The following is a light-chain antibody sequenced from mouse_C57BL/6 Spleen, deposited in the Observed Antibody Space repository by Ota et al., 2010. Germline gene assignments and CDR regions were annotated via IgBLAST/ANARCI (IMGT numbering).Light chain of an antibody. J-gene: IGKJ2*01. V-gene: IGKV6-23*01. CDR3: QQYSSYMYT. CDR1: QDVGTD. CDR2: WAS. Sequence: DIVMTQSHKLMSTSVGDRVSITCKASQDVGTDVAWYQQKPGQSPKLLIYWASTRHTGVPDRFTGSGSGTDFTLTISNVQSEDLADYFCQQYSSYMYTFGGGTKLEIK.